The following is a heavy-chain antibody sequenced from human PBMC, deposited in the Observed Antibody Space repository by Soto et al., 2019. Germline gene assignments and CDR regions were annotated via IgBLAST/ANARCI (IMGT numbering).Heavy chain of an antibody. V-gene: IGHV4-38-2*01. D-gene: IGHD6-13*01. J-gene: IGHJ4*02. Sequence: SETLSLTCAVSGYSISSGYYWGWIRQPPGKGLEWIGSIYHSGSTYYNPSLKSRVTLSVDTSKNQFSLKLSSVTAADTAVYYCARGYSSSWYHYWGQGTLVTVSS. CDR2: IYHSGST. CDR3: ARGYSSSWYHY. CDR1: GYSISSGYY.